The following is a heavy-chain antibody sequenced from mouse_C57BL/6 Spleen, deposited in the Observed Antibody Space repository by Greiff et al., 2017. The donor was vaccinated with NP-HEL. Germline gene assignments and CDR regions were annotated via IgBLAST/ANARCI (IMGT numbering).Heavy chain of an antibody. J-gene: IGHJ1*03. Sequence: EVQLQESGPGLVKPSQSLSLTCSVTGYSITSGYYWNWIRQFPGNKLEWLGYISYDGSNNYNPSLKNRISITRDTSKNQFCLKLNSVTTEDTATYYCARRGQRGWYFDVWGTGTTVTVSS. CDR3: ARRGQRGWYFDV. CDR1: GYSITSGYY. V-gene: IGHV3-6*01. CDR2: ISYDGSN.